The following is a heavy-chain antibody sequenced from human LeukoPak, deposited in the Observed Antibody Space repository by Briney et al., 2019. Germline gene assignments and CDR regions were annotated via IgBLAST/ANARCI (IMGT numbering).Heavy chain of an antibody. CDR3: ARSLWFGEVYFDY. Sequence: PGGSLRLSCATSGFIFNRFCMSWVRQAPGKGLEWVANIKQDGSEQFYVDSVKGRFTISRDNTKNSLYLQMNSLRAEDMAVYYCARSLWFGEVYFDYWGQGTLVTVSS. D-gene: IGHD3-10*01. J-gene: IGHJ4*02. CDR1: GFIFNRFC. V-gene: IGHV3-7*01. CDR2: IKQDGSEQ.